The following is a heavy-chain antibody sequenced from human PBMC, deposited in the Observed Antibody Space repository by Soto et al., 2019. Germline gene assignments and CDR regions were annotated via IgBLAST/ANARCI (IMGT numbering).Heavy chain of an antibody. CDR3: ARDSYRLHPSAIDYFDY. D-gene: IGHD6-25*01. J-gene: IGHJ4*02. CDR1: GVTFSSYS. Sequence: PGGSLRLSCAASGVTFSSYSMNWVSQAPGKGLEWVSSISSSSSYIYYADSVKGRFTISRDNAKNSLYLQMNSLRAEDTAVYYCARDSYRLHPSAIDYFDYWGQGTLVTVSS. V-gene: IGHV3-21*01. CDR2: ISSSSSYI.